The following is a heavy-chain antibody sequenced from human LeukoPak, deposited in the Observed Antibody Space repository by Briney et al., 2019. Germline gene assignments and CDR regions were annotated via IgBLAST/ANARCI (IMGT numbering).Heavy chain of an antibody. D-gene: IGHD3-10*01. CDR2: VYYSGTT. CDR3: ARTAELLWSGESRHPLDY. V-gene: IGHV4-39*07. CDR1: GGSINSKNYY. J-gene: IGHJ4*02. Sequence: SETLSLTCSVSGGSINSKNYYWGWIRQSPGKGLEWIGTVYYSGTTHYNPSLNGRVSISIDTSKNQFSLRLTSVTAADTAVYYCARTAELLWSGESRHPLDYWGQGTLVTVSS.